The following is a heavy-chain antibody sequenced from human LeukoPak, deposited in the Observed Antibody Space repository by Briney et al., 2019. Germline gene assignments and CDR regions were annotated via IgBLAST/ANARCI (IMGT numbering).Heavy chain of an antibody. V-gene: IGHV1-2*02. CDR3: ARGSDEVILGYCSGGSCYSTNY. CDR2: INPNSGGT. J-gene: IGHJ4*02. CDR1: GYTFTDYY. Sequence: GASVKVSCKASGYTFTDYYMHWVRQAPGQGLEWMGWINPNSGGTNYAQKFQGRVTMTRDTSISTAYMELSRLRSDDTAVYYCARGSDEVILGYCSGGSCYSTNYWGQGTLVTVSS. D-gene: IGHD2-15*01.